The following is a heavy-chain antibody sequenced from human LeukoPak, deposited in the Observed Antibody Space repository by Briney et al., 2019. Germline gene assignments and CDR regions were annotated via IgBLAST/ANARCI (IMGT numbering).Heavy chain of an antibody. D-gene: IGHD1-26*01. Sequence: PGGSLRLSCAASGFTFSSYGMHWVRQAPGKGLEWVAVISYDGSNKYYADSVKGRFTISRDNSKNTLYLQMNSLRAEDTAVYYCARDGAREGYYFDYWGQGTLVTVSS. V-gene: IGHV3-30*03. CDR3: ARDGAREGYYFDY. CDR2: ISYDGSNK. J-gene: IGHJ4*02. CDR1: GFTFSSYG.